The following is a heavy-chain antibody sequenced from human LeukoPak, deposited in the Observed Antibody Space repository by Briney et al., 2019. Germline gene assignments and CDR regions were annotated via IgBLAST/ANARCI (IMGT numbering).Heavy chain of an antibody. V-gene: IGHV3-9*01. CDR1: GFSFDDYA. J-gene: IGHJ4*01. Sequence: PGGSLRLSCGASGFSFDDYAMHWLRQAPGKGLQWVSGISWNSGSEGYADSAKGRFTISRDNAKNSLYLQMNSLRAEDTAFYYCAKDGRPDTYGIFDLWGHGTLVTVSS. CDR3: AKDGRPDTYGIFDL. D-gene: IGHD1-1*01. CDR2: ISWNSGSE.